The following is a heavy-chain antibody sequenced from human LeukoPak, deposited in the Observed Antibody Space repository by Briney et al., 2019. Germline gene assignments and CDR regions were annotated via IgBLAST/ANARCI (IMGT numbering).Heavy chain of an antibody. CDR3: VPLGGLDAFDI. D-gene: IGHD3-16*01. J-gene: IGHJ3*02. CDR1: GFSFSGHW. Sequence: GGSLRLSCTASGFSFSGHWMHWARQLPGKGLVWVSRISPTGSTTSYADSVKGRFTISRDNSKNTLYLQMNSLRAEDTAVYYCVPLGGLDAFDIWGQGTMVTVSS. V-gene: IGHV3-74*01. CDR2: ISPTGSTT.